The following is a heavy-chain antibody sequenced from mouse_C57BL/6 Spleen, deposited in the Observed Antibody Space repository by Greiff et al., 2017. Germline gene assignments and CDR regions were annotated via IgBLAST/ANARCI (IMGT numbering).Heavy chain of an antibody. CDR2: ISYDGSN. CDR3: ARSGDYWYFDV. J-gene: IGHJ1*03. Sequence: EVKVEESGPGLVKPSQSLSLTCSVTGYSITSGYYWNWIRQFPGNKLEWMGYISYDGSNNYNPSLKNRISITRDTSKNQFFLKLNSVTTEDTATYYCARSGDYWYFDVWGTGTTVTVSS. CDR1: GYSITSGYY. V-gene: IGHV3-6*01. D-gene: IGHD2-13*01.